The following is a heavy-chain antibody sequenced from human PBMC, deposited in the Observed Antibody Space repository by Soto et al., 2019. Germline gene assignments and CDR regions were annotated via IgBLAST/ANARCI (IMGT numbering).Heavy chain of an antibody. J-gene: IGHJ3*01. Sequence: EVQLVESGGGLVQPGGSMRLSCAASGLTYSDFSMNWVRQAPGKGVEWISYITRGPSATSYADSVKGRFTMSRDNDNNSLYLHMNSLRVEDTAVYYCVRDQWYAFDLWGQGTPVTVSS. D-gene: IGHD2-15*01. CDR1: GLTYSDFS. CDR2: ITRGPSAT. CDR3: VRDQWYAFDL. V-gene: IGHV3-48*01.